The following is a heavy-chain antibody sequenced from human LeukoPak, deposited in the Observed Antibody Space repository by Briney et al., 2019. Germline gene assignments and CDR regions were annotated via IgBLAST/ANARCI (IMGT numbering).Heavy chain of an antibody. D-gene: IGHD5-24*01. CDR2: INPNSGGT. J-gene: IGHJ4*02. CDR1: GYTFTGYY. V-gene: IGHV1-2*02. Sequence: ASVKVSCKASGYTFTGYYIHWVRQAPGQGLEWMGWINPNSGGTNYAQKFQGRVTMTRDTSINTAYMELSRLRSDDTAVYYCARGRRDGYNSFDYWGQGTLVTVSS. CDR3: ARGRRDGYNSFDY.